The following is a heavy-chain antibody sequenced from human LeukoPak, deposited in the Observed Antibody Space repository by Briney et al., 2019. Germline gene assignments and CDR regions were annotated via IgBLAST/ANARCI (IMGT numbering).Heavy chain of an antibody. J-gene: IGHJ2*01. D-gene: IGHD3-22*01. CDR2: INPNSGGT. V-gene: IGHV1-2*02. CDR3: ARDVTTMIVVVADWYFDL. Sequence: ASVKVSCKASGYTFTGYYMHWVRQAPGQGLEWMGWINPNSGGTNYAQKFQGRVTMTRDTSISTAYMELSRLRSDDTAVYYCARDVTTMIVVVADWYFDLWGRGTLVTVSS. CDR1: GYTFTGYY.